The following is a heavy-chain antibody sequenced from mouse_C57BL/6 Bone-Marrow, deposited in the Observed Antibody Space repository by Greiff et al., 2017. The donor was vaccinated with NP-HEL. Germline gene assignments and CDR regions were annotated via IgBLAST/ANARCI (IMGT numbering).Heavy chain of an antibody. J-gene: IGHJ2*01. CDR1: GYSITSGYY. CDR3: ANDYFDY. Sequence: EVKLQESGPGLVKPSQSLSLTCSVTGYSITSGYYWNWIRQFPGNKLEWMGYISYDGSNNYNPSLKTRISITRDTSKNQFVLKLNSVTTEDTATYYCANDYFDYWGQGTTLTVSS. V-gene: IGHV3-6*01. CDR2: ISYDGSN.